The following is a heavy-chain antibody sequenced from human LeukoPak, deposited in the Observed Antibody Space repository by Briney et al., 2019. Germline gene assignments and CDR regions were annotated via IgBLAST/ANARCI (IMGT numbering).Heavy chain of an antibody. CDR2: ISGSGGST. J-gene: IGHJ4*02. CDR3: AKGYCSSTSCYFHY. V-gene: IGHV3-23*01. CDR1: GFTFSSYA. D-gene: IGHD2-2*01. Sequence: GGSLRLSCAASGFTFSSYAMSWVRQAPGKGLEGVSAISGSGGSTYYADSVKGRFTISRDNSKNTLYLQMNSLRAEDTPVYYCAKGYCSSTSCYFHYWGQGTLVTVSS.